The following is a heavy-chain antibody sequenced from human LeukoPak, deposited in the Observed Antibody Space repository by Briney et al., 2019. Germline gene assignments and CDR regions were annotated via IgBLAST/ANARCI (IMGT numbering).Heavy chain of an antibody. V-gene: IGHV1-69*05. J-gene: IGHJ5*02. Sequence: SVKVSCKASGGTFSSYAISWVRQAPGQGLEWMGGIIPIFGTANYAQKFQGRVTITTDESTSTAYMELSSLRSEDTAVYYCAREIPPRPHYYDSSGYYYAGWFDPWGQGTLVTVSS. D-gene: IGHD3-22*01. CDR2: IIPIFGTA. CDR3: AREIPPRPHYYDSSGYYYAGWFDP. CDR1: GGTFSSYA.